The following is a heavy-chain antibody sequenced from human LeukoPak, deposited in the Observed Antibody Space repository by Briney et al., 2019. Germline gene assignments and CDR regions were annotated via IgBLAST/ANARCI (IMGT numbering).Heavy chain of an antibody. CDR1: GLTVSSNY. Sequence: GGSLRLSCAAAGLTVSSNYMSWVRQAPGKGLEWVSLIYSGGRTYYADSVKGRFTISRDKPKKTLYLQMNSLRAEDTAVYYCARTTPGYCSGGSCLGYWGQGTLVTVSS. V-gene: IGHV3-66*01. CDR3: ARTTPGYCSGGSCLGY. CDR2: IYSGGRT. J-gene: IGHJ4*02. D-gene: IGHD2-15*01.